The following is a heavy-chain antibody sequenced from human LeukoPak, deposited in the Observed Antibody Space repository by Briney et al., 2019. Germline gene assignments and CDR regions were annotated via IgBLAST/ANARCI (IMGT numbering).Heavy chain of an antibody. Sequence: PGGSLRLSCAASGFTFSSYAMHWVRQAPGKGLVWVPRVKSDGSSTSYADSVKRRFTSSRDNPRNTLYLKMNSLRAEDTAVYYCARDGLLGPVTASLHYWGQGTPVTVSS. CDR2: VKSDGSST. J-gene: IGHJ4*02. CDR3: ARDGLLGPVTASLHY. CDR1: GFTFSSYA. D-gene: IGHD2-21*02. V-gene: IGHV3-74*01.